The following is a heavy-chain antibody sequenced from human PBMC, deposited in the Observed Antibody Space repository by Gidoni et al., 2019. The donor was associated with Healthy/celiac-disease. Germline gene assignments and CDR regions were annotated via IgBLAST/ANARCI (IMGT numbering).Heavy chain of an antibody. V-gene: IGHV3-23*01. J-gene: IGHJ4*02. CDR1: GFTFSSYA. CDR3: AKDSRLSIAVADY. D-gene: IGHD6-19*01. Sequence: EVQLLESGGGLVQPGGSLRLSCAASGFTFSSYAMSWFRQAPGKGLEWVSSISGSGGRTYYADSVKGRFTISRDNYKNTLYLQMNSLRAEDTAVYYCAKDSRLSIAVADYWGQGTLVTVSS. CDR2: ISGSGGRT.